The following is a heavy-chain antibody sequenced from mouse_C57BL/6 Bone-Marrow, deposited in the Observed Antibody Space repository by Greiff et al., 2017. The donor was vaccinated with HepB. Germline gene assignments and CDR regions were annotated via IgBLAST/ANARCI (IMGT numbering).Heavy chain of an antibody. CDR2: FYPGSGSI. Sequence: QVQLKESGAELVKPGASVKLSCKASGYTFTEYTIHWVKQRSGQGLEWIGWFYPGSGSIKYNEKFKDKATLTADKSSSTVYMELSRLTSEDSAVYFCARHEAPHYYGSSPWFAYWGQGTLVTVSA. V-gene: IGHV1-62-2*01. CDR1: GYTFTEYT. CDR3: ARHEAPHYYGSSPWFAY. J-gene: IGHJ3*01. D-gene: IGHD1-1*01.